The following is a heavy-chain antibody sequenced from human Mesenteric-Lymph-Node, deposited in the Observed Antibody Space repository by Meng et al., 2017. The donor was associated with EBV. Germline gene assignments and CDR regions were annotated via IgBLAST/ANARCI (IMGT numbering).Heavy chain of an antibody. J-gene: IGHJ4*02. CDR1: GGSFSSGAYY. Sequence: VQLQASAPGLVQHSQTLSLPCAVSGGSFSSGAYYWSWLRQPPGKGLEWIGNIYYGAPTYYNPSLKSRVTISVDTSKNQFSLKLSSVTAADTAVYYCARGSRDGYNLDYWGQGTLVTVSS. CDR3: ARGSRDGYNLDY. CDR2: IYYGAPT. D-gene: IGHD5-24*01. V-gene: IGHV4-30-4*01.